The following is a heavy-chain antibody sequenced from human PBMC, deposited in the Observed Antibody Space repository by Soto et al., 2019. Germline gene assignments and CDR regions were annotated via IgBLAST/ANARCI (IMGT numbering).Heavy chain of an antibody. J-gene: IGHJ5*02. CDR1: GGSISGYY. D-gene: IGHD3-10*01. CDR3: ARHQPNLLGDWFDP. Sequence: QVQLQESGPGLVKPSETLSLTCTVSGGSISGYYWIWIRQSPGKGLEWVGYIHHTGSTNYNPSLNSRVTLSVDTSMNQFSLSLTSVTAADTAVYYCARHQPNLLGDWFDPWGQGFVVTVSS. CDR2: IHHTGST. V-gene: IGHV4-59*08.